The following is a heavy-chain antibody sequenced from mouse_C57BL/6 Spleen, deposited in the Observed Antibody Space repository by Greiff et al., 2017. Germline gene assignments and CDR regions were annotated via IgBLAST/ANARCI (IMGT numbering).Heavy chain of an antibody. CDR2: IYPGDGYT. V-gene: IGHV1-80*01. J-gene: IGHJ2*01. Sequence: QVQLQQSGAELVKPGASVKISCKASGYAFSSYWMNWVKQRPGKGLEWIGQIYPGDGYTNYNGKFKGKATLTADKSSSTAYMQLSSLTSEDSAVYVCARVCYGSSDADYWGQGTTLTVSS. D-gene: IGHD1-1*01. CDR1: GYAFSSYW. CDR3: ARVCYGSSDADY.